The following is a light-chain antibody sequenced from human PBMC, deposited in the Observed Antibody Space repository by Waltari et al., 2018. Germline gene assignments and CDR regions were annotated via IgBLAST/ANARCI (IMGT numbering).Light chain of an antibody. J-gene: IGLJ3*02. V-gene: IGLV2-14*01. Sequence: QSALTQPASVSGSPGQSLPISCTDTSSDIATYNYVSWYQQHPGKAPRLMIFAVTNRPSGVSNRFSGSKSGNTASLTISGLQPEDEGDYYCTSYTSSITWVFGGGTKLTVL. CDR2: AVT. CDR1: SSDIATYNY. CDR3: TSYTSSITWV.